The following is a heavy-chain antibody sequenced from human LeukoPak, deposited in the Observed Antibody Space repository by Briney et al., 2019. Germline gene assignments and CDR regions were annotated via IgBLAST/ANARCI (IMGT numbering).Heavy chain of an antibody. CDR2: ISLSSDPI. D-gene: IGHD3-22*01. CDR3: ATVPIGGGHYHSDC. CDR1: GFTFSSYS. J-gene: IGHJ4*02. V-gene: IGHV3-48*02. Sequence: GGSQRLSCAASGFTFSSYSMSWVRQAPGKGLEWVSVISLSSDPIYYADSVRGRFAVSRDNSKNSLFLQMSSLRDEDTAVYYCATVPIGGGHYHSDCWGQGNLVTVSS.